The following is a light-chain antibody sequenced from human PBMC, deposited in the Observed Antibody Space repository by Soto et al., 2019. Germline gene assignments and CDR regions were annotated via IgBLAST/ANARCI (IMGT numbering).Light chain of an antibody. V-gene: IGKV3-20*01. CDR3: QHYGT. J-gene: IGKJ3*01. CDR2: GAS. CDR1: QSATSSI. Sequence: ETVLTQSPGTLSLSPGERVTLSCRTSQSATSSILAWYQQKPGQAPRLLIYGASSRATCIADRFSSSLSGTDFTLTLNRLEPEDCEVYICQHYGTFGGGTKVDLK.